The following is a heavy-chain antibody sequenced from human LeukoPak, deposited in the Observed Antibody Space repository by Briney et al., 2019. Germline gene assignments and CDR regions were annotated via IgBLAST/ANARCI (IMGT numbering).Heavy chain of an antibody. V-gene: IGHV3-21*01. CDR1: GFTFSSYS. D-gene: IGHD6-19*01. CDR2: TSSSSSYI. Sequence: KPGGSLRLSCAASGFTFSSYSMNWVRQAPGKGLEWVSSTSSSSSYIYYADSVKGRFTISRDNAKNSLYLQMNSLRAEDTAVYYCARDMTVAGTEGFQHWGQGTLVTVSS. CDR3: ARDMTVAGTEGFQH. J-gene: IGHJ1*01.